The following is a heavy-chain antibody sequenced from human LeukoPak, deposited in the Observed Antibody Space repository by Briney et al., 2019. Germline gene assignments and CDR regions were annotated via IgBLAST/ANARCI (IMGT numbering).Heavy chain of an antibody. CDR2: MNPNSGNT. Sequence: ASVKVSCKASGYTFTSYDINWVRQATGQGLEWMGWMNPNSGNTGYAQKFLGRVTMTRNTSISTAYMELSSLRSEDTAVYYCARAHYYGSTSYYYFMDVWGKGTTVTVSS. CDR3: ARAHYYGSTSYYYFMDV. D-gene: IGHD3-10*01. J-gene: IGHJ6*03. CDR1: GYTFTSYD. V-gene: IGHV1-8*01.